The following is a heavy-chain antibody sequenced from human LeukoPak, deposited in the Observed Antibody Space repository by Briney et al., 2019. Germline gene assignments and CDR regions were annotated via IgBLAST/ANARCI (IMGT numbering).Heavy chain of an antibody. V-gene: IGHV1-69*05. CDR3: ARGRCSSTSCYTRPNYYYYMDV. CDR2: IIPIFGTA. CDR1: GGTFSSYA. Sequence: SSVKVSCKASGGTFSSYAISWVRQAPGQGLEWMGGIIPIFGTANYAQKFQGRVTITTDESTSTAYMELSSLRSEDTAVYYCARGRCSSTSCYTRPNYYYYMDVWGKGTTVTVYS. J-gene: IGHJ6*03. D-gene: IGHD2-2*02.